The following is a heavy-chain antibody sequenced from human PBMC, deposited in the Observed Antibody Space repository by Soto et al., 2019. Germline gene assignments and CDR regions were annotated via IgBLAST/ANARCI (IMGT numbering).Heavy chain of an antibody. Sequence: GASVKVSCKASGGTFCSYTISWVRQAPGQGLEWMGRIIPILGIANYAQKFQGRVTITADKSTSTAYMELSSLRSEDTAVYYCARVLNRDWNPFAYWGQGTLVTVSS. CDR1: GGTFCSYT. CDR2: IIPILGIA. V-gene: IGHV1-69*02. CDR3: ARVLNRDWNPFAY. D-gene: IGHD1-1*01. J-gene: IGHJ4*02.